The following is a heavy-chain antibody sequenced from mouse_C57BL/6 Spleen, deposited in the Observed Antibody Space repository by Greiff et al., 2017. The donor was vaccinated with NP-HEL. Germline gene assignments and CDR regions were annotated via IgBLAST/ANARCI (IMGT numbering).Heavy chain of an antibody. CDR2: ILPGSGST. CDR1: GYTFTGYW. Sequence: QVQLQQSGAELMKPGASVKLSCKATGYTFTGYWIEWVKQRPGHGLEWIGEILPGSGSTNYNEKFKGKATFTADTSSNTAYMQLSSLTTEASAISYCARLGYYDSSLYAMDYGGQRTTVTVSS. V-gene: IGHV1-9*01. J-gene: IGHJ4*01. D-gene: IGHD1-1*01. CDR3: ARLGYYDSSLYAMDY.